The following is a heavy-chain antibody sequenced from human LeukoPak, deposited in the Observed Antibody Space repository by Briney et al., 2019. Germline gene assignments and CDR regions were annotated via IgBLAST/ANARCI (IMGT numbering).Heavy chain of an antibody. Sequence: GGSLRLFCAASGFTLSNYAMHWVRQAPGKGLEWVALISYDGSVEKNTASVKGRFTICRDNYKTTLYLQMNSLRTEDTAVYYCARALGSSWDSSLGSWGQGTLVPVSS. D-gene: IGHD6-13*01. CDR2: ISYDGSVE. CDR3: ARALGSSWDSSLGS. J-gene: IGHJ5*02. CDR1: GFTLSNYA. V-gene: IGHV3-30*04.